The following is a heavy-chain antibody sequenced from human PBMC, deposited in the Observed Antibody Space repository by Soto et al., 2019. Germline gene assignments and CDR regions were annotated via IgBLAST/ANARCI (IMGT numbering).Heavy chain of an antibody. Sequence: QVQLVQSGAEVKKPGSSVKVSCKASGGTFSSYAISWVRQAPGQGLEWMGGIIPIFGTANYAQKFQGRVTITADESTSTAYMELSSLRSEDTAVYYCARDGRGLRLGELSYWGQGTLVTVSS. CDR1: GGTFSSYA. V-gene: IGHV1-69*12. CDR3: ARDGRGLRLGELSY. J-gene: IGHJ4*02. D-gene: IGHD3-16*02. CDR2: IIPIFGTA.